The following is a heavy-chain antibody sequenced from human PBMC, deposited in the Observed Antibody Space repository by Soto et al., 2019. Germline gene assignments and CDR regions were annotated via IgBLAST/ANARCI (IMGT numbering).Heavy chain of an antibody. J-gene: IGHJ4*02. D-gene: IGHD3-22*01. CDR2: IYYSGST. CDR3: ARDLGYYDRPHGFAY. Sequence: SETLSLTCTVSGGSISSGGYYWSWIRQHPGKGLEWIGYIYYSGSTYYNPSLKSRVTISVDTSKNQFSLKLSSVTAADTAVYYCARDLGYYDRPHGFAYWGQGTLVTVSS. V-gene: IGHV4-31*03. CDR1: GGSISSGGYY.